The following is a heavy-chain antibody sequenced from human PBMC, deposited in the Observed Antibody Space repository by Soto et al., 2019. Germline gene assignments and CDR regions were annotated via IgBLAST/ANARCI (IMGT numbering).Heavy chain of an antibody. V-gene: IGHV3-11*06. CDR2: ISSSSSYT. CDR3: ARNRVPYSSSPLFDY. Sequence: GGSMRISCAACGFTFSDFYITWIRQAPGKGLEWVSYISSSSSYTNYADSVKGRFTISRDNAKNSLYQQMNSLRAEDTAVYYCARNRVPYSSSPLFDYWGQGTLVTVSS. J-gene: IGHJ4*02. D-gene: IGHD6-6*01. CDR1: GFTFSDFY.